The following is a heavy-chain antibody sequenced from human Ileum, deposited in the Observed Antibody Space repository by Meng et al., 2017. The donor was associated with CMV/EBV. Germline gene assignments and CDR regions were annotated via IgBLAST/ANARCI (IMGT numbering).Heavy chain of an antibody. Sequence: GESLKISCAVSGINFNHYSIHWVRQAPGRGLEWVAVISNGGSGDYYADSVEGRFTISRDKSKNTLYLQMNSLRAEDTAVYYCAKDLIVIVPIANDSWGQGTLVTVSS. V-gene: IGHV3-30*04. CDR3: AKDLIVIVPIANDS. J-gene: IGHJ4*02. CDR1: GINFNHYS. D-gene: IGHD2/OR15-2a*01. CDR2: ISNGGSGD.